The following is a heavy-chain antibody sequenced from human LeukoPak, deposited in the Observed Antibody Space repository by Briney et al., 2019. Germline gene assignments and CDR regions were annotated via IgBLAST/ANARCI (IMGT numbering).Heavy chain of an antibody. CDR3: ARGGILTGSWLRSDWFAP. Sequence: GGSLRLSCAASGFTFSSYGMHWVRQAPGKGLEWVAFIRYDGSNKYYADSVKGRFTISRDNSKNTLYLQMNSLRAEDTAVYYCARGGILTGSWLRSDWFAPWGQGTLVTVSS. D-gene: IGHD3-9*01. CDR1: GFTFSSYG. CDR2: IRYDGSNK. V-gene: IGHV3-30*02. J-gene: IGHJ5*02.